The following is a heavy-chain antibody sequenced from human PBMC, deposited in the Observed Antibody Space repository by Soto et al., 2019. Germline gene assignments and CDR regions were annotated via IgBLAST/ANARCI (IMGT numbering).Heavy chain of an antibody. V-gene: IGHV3-30*18. CDR2: ISYDGSNK. D-gene: IGHD3-3*01. CDR1: GVTFSSYG. CDR3: AKSVRFLEWLPTLDAFDI. J-gene: IGHJ3*02. Sequence: PGGSLRLSCAASGVTFSSYGMYWVRQAPGKGLEWVAVISYDGSNKYYADSVKGRFTISRDKSKNTLYLQMNSLRAEDTAVYYCAKSVRFLEWLPTLDAFDIWGQGTTVTVSS.